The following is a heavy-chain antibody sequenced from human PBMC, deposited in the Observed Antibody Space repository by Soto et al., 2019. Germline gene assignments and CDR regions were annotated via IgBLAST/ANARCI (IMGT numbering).Heavy chain of an antibody. CDR3: AKRAEIASRRRDYYGMDV. J-gene: IGHJ6*02. V-gene: IGHV3-23*01. Sequence: EVQLLESGGGLVQPGGSLRLSCAASGFTFSSYAMSWVRQAPGKGLEWVSAISGSGGSTYYADSVKGRFTISRDNSKNTLYLQMNSLRAEDTAVYYCAKRAEIASRRRDYYGMDVWGQGTTVTVSS. CDR2: ISGSGGST. CDR1: GFTFSSYA. D-gene: IGHD6-6*01.